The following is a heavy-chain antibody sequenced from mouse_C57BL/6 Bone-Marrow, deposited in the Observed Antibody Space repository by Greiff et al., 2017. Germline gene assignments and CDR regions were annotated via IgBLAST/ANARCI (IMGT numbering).Heavy chain of an antibody. Sequence: VQLQQPGAELVKPGASVKLSCKASGYTFTSYWMHWVKQRPGQGLEWIGMIHPNSGSTNYNEKFKSKATLTVAKSSSTAYMQLSSLTSEDSAVYYCAREGYYGQFAYWGQGTLVTVSA. J-gene: IGHJ3*01. CDR1: GYTFTSYW. CDR2: IHPNSGST. V-gene: IGHV1-64*01. CDR3: AREGYYGQFAY. D-gene: IGHD1-1*01.